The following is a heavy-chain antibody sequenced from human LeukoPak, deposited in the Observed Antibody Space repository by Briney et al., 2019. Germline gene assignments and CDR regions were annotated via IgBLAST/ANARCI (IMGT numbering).Heavy chain of an antibody. Sequence: GGSLRLSCTASGFTFRTYAMNWVRQAPGKGPEWLSGISGSGNGTYYADSVKGRFIISRDNSKNMVYLQMNSLTVEDTATYYCAKRTMSAFDSWGQGTLLIVSS. V-gene: IGHV3-23*01. D-gene: IGHD5-24*01. CDR3: AKRTMSAFDS. CDR1: GFTFRTYA. CDR2: ISGSGNGT. J-gene: IGHJ4*02.